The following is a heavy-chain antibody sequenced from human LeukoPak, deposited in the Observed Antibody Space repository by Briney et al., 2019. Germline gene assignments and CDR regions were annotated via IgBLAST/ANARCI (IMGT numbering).Heavy chain of an antibody. Sequence: GGSLRLSCAVAGINFNPYTMNWVRQAPGKGLEWVSGIFGNGIEKFYADSVRGRFTISRDNSKNTLYLQMNSLRAEDTAVYYCARGRGRGTAMVPFYWGQGTLVTVSS. CDR1: GINFNPYT. V-gene: IGHV3-23*01. CDR3: ARGRGRGTAMVPFY. J-gene: IGHJ4*02. D-gene: IGHD5-18*01. CDR2: IFGNGIEK.